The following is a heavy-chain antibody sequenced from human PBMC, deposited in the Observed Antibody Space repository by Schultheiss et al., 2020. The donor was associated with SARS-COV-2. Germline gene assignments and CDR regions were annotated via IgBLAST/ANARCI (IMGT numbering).Heavy chain of an antibody. V-gene: IGHV3-23*01. Sequence: ETLSLTCTVSGGSISSSSYYWGWIRQPPGKGLEWVSAISGSGGSTYYADSVKGRFTISRDNSKNTLYLQMNSLRAEDTAVYYCAKDQLAAAGTPHYFDYWGQGTLVTVSS. CDR2: ISGSGGST. CDR1: GGSISSSSYY. CDR3: AKDQLAAAGTPHYFDY. D-gene: IGHD6-13*01. J-gene: IGHJ4*02.